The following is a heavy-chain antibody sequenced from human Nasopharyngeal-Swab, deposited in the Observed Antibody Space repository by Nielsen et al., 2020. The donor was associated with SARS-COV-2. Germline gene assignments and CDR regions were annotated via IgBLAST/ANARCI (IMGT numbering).Heavy chain of an antibody. D-gene: IGHD5-18*01. CDR1: GFTFDNYA. CDR3: AKARRTDTYGYESFDS. V-gene: IGHV3-9*01. Sequence: SLKISCAASGFTFDNYAMHWVRQPPGKGLEWVSGITWNSGTKGYAESVQGRFTISRDNAKNSLYLQMNSLRAEDTALYFCAKARRTDTYGYESFDSWGQGTLVTVSS. CDR2: ITWNSGTK. J-gene: IGHJ4*02.